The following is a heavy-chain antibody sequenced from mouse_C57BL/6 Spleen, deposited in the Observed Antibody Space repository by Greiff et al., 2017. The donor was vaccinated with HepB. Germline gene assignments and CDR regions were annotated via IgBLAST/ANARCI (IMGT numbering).Heavy chain of an antibody. D-gene: IGHD3-3*01. Sequence: EVKVVESGGGLVQSGRSLRLSCATSGFTFSDFYMEWVRQAPGKGLEWIAASRNKANDYTTDYSASVKGRFIVSRDTSQSILYLQMNALRAEDTAIYYCARERAVTPWYFDVWGTGTTVTVSS. CDR3: ARERAVTPWYFDV. J-gene: IGHJ1*03. V-gene: IGHV7-1*01. CDR1: GFTFSDFY. CDR2: SRNKANDYTT.